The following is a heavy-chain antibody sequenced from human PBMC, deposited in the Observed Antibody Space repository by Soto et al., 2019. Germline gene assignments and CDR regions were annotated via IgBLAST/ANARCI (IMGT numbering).Heavy chain of an antibody. D-gene: IGHD4-4*01. V-gene: IGHV5-51*01. J-gene: IGHJ4*02. CDR3: AGVGHFASTVIDY. CDR2: IYPGDSNT. Sequence: PGGSLKISCKGSGYSFTSYWIGWVRQMPGKGLEWMGIIYPGDSNTRYSPSFQGQVTISVDKSISTAYLQWSSLKASDTAMYYCAGVGHFASTVIDYWGQGTLVTVSS. CDR1: GYSFTSYW.